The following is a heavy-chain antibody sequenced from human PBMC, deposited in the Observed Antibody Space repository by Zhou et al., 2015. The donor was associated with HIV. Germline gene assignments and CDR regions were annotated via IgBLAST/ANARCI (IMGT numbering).Heavy chain of an antibody. V-gene: IGHV1-69*12. CDR1: GGTFSSYA. D-gene: IGHD5-18*01. Sequence: QVQLVQSGAEVKKPGSSVKVSCKASGGTFSSYAISWVRQAPGQGLEWMGGIIPIFGTANYAQKFQGRVTITADESTSTAYMELSSLRSEDTAVYYCARLHRAMVSGTGLLDAFDIWGQGTMVTVS. CDR2: IIPIFGTA. CDR3: ARLHRAMVSGTGLLDAFDI. J-gene: IGHJ3*02.